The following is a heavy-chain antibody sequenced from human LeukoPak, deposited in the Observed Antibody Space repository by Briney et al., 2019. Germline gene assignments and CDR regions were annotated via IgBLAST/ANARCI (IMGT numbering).Heavy chain of an antibody. CDR1: GFTVSSNY. V-gene: IGHV3-53*01. J-gene: IGHJ4*02. CDR3: ASLALFLCGSGGIEDY. CDR2: IYSGGST. D-gene: IGHD3-10*01. Sequence: PGGSLRLSCAASGFTVSSNYMSWVRQAPGKGLEWVSVIYSGGSTYYADSVKGRFTISRDNSKNTLYLQMNSLRAEDTAVYYCASLALFLCGSGGIEDYWGQGTLVTVSS.